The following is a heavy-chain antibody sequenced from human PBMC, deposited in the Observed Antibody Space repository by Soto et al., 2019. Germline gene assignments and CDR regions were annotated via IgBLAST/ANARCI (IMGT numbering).Heavy chain of an antibody. J-gene: IGHJ4*02. CDR1: GFTFSSYA. CDR3: AKVQKPGIAVAGILDY. V-gene: IGHV3-23*01. CDR2: ISGSGGST. Sequence: GGSLRLSCAASGFTFSSYAMSWVRQAPGKGLEWVSAISGSGGSTYYADSVKGRFTISRDNSKNTLYLQMNSLRAEDTAVYYCAKVQKPGIAVAGILDYWGQGTLVTVSS. D-gene: IGHD6-19*01.